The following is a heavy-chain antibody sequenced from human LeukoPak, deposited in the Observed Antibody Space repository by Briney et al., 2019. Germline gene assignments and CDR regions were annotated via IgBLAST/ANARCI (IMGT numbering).Heavy chain of an antibody. J-gene: IGHJ6*03. V-gene: IGHV1-46*01. CDR2: INPSGGST. Sequence: ASVKVSCKASGYTFTSYYMHWVRQAPGQGLEWMGIINPSGGSTSYAQKFQGRVTMTRDMSTSTVYMELSSLRSDDTAVYYCARDPGSSYSSSWYDYYYMDVWGKGTTVTISS. D-gene: IGHD6-13*01. CDR3: ARDPGSSYSSSWYDYYYMDV. CDR1: GYTFTSYY.